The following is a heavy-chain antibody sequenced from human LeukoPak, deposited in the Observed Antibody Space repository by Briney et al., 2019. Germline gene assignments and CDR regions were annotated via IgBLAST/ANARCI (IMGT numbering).Heavy chain of an antibody. Sequence: GGSLRLSCAASGFTFGSYGMHWVRQAPGKGLEWVTFIRSDGSNKYYADSVKGRFTISRDNSKNTLYLQMNTLIADDTAVYYCARAFDGYKLKPFDYWGQGTLVTVSS. D-gene: IGHD5-24*01. CDR2: IRSDGSNK. J-gene: IGHJ4*02. CDR1: GFTFGSYG. V-gene: IGHV3-30*02. CDR3: ARAFDGYKLKPFDY.